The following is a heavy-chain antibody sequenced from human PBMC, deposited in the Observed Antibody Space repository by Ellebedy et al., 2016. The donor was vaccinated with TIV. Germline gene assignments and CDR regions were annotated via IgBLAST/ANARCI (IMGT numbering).Heavy chain of an antibody. CDR3: ARLYLGGY. D-gene: IGHD3-16*01. Sequence: MPSETLSLTCTVSGGSMSSYYWSWFRQPPGKGLEWIGYVYYSGSTNYNPSLKSRVTISVDTSKNQFSLKLSSVTAADTAIYYCARLYLGGYWGQGTLVTVSS. J-gene: IGHJ4*02. CDR1: GGSMSSYY. CDR2: VYYSGST. V-gene: IGHV4-59*08.